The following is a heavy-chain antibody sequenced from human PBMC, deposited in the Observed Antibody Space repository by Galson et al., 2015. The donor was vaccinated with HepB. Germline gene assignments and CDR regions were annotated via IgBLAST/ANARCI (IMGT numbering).Heavy chain of an antibody. J-gene: IGHJ4*02. Sequence: SLRLSCAASGFTFSSYAMSWVRQAPGKGLEWVSAISGSGVSTYYADSVKGRFTISRDNSKNTLYLQMNSLRAEDTAVYYCAKRGGYFDGSGYYVIDYWGQGTLVTVSS. CDR2: ISGSGVST. CDR1: GFTFSSYA. V-gene: IGHV3-23*01. CDR3: AKRGGYFDGSGYYVIDY. D-gene: IGHD3-22*01.